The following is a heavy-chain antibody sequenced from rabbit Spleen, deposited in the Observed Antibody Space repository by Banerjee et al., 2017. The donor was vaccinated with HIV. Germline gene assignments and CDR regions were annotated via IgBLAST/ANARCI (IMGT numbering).Heavy chain of an antibody. J-gene: IGHJ6*01. CDR3: ARDSSSSFSSYGMDL. V-gene: IGHV1S45*01. CDR1: GLDFSSSYW. Sequence: QEQLEESGGDLVKPGASLTLTCKASGLDFSSSYWICWVRQAPGKGLEWIACIDTGSSGFTYFATWAKGRFTISKTSSTTVTLQMTRLTAADTATYFCARDSSSSFSSYGMDLWGPGTLVTVS. D-gene: IGHD1-1*01. CDR2: IDTGSSGFT.